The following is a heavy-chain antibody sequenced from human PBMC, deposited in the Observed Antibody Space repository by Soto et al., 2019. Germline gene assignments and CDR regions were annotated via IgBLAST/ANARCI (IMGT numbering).Heavy chain of an antibody. CDR1: GSTFSSYG. J-gene: IGHJ4*02. CDR2: ISYDGSNK. V-gene: IGHV3-30*18. Sequence: GGSLRLSCAASGSTFSSYGMHWVRQAPGKGLEWVAVISYDGSNKYYADSVKGRFTISRDNSKNTLYLQMNSLRAEDTAVYYCAKDRGYSSGWYEFDYWGQGTLVTVSS. D-gene: IGHD6-19*01. CDR3: AKDRGYSSGWYEFDY.